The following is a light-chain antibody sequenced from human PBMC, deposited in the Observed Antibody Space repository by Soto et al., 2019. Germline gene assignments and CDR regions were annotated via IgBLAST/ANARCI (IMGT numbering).Light chain of an antibody. CDR1: ESVRSN. CDR3: QHYNNLWG. Sequence: EIVTTQSPATLSVSPGERATLSCRASESVRSNLAWYQQKPGQAPRVLIYGASTRATGIPARFSGSGSGTEFPLTISSLQSEDFAVYYCQHYNNLWGFGGGTKVEIK. J-gene: IGKJ4*01. CDR2: GAS. V-gene: IGKV3D-15*01.